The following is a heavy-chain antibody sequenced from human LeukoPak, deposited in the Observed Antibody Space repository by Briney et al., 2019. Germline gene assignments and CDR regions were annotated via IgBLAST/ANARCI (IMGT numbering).Heavy chain of an antibody. D-gene: IGHD6-19*01. Sequence: SETLSLTCAVSGGSISSSNWWSWVRQPPGKGLEWIGEIYHSGSTNYNPSLKSRVTISVDTSKNQFSLKLSSVTAADTAVYYCARAAAVAPFDYWGQGTLVTVSS. CDR3: ARAAAVAPFDY. J-gene: IGHJ4*02. V-gene: IGHV4-4*02. CDR1: GGSISSSNW. CDR2: IYHSGST.